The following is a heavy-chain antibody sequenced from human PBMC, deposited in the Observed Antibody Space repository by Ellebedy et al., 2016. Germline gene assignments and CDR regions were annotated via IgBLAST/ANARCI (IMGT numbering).Heavy chain of an antibody. D-gene: IGHD3-10*01. CDR2: IYYSGST. CDR1: GGSISSSSYY. Sequence: SETLSLTCTVSGGSISSSSYYWSWIRQPPGKGLEWIGYIYYSGSTNYNPSLKSRVTISVDTSKNQFSLKLSSVTAADTAMYYCARGPLRGHMDVWGKGTTVTVSS. CDR3: ARGPLRGHMDV. J-gene: IGHJ6*03. V-gene: IGHV4-61*05.